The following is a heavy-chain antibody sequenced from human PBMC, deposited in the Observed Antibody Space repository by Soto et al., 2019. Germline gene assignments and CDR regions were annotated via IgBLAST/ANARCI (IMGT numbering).Heavy chain of an antibody. D-gene: IGHD2-8*01. CDR3: ARDLGSIIVLMVYGRRKSDALDI. CDR1: GYTFTSYG. CDR2: ISAYNGNT. J-gene: IGHJ3*02. V-gene: IGHV1-18*01. Sequence: ASVKVSCKASGYTFTSYGISWVRQAPGQGLEWMGWISAYNGNTNYAQKLQGRVTMTTDTSTSTAYMELRSLRSDDTAVYYCARDLGSIIVLMVYGRRKSDALDIWGQGTMVTVSS.